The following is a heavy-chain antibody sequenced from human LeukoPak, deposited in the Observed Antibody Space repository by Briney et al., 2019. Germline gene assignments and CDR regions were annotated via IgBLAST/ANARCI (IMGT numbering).Heavy chain of an antibody. J-gene: IGHJ4*02. CDR1: GGTISSGGYY. CDR3: ARVPHDSSGYGYFDY. V-gene: IGHV4-31*03. CDR2: MYYSGST. Sequence: SETLSLTCTVSGGTISSGGYYWSWIRQHPGKGLEWIAYMYYSGSTEYNPSLKSRVTISVDTSNNQFSLKLSSATAADTAVYYCARVPHDSSGYGYFDYWGQGTLVTVSS. D-gene: IGHD3-22*01.